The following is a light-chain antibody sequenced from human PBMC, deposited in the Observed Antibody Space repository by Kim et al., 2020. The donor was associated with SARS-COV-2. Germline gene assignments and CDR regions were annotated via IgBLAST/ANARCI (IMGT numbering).Light chain of an antibody. V-gene: IGKV1-27*01. CDR3: QKYNSAPWT. J-gene: IGKJ1*01. CDR2: AAS. Sequence: ASVGDRVTITCRASQDIASSLAWYQQKPGTVPNVLIYAASTLQSGVPSRFSGSGSGTEFTLTIGSLQTEDVATYYCQKYNSAPWTFGPGTKVEIK. CDR1: QDIASS.